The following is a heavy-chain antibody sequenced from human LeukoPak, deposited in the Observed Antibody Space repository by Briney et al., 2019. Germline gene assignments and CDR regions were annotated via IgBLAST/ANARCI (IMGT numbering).Heavy chain of an antibody. D-gene: IGHD3-22*01. Sequence: SETLSLTCTVSGVPISSYYWSWIRQPPGKGLEWIGYIYYSGSTNYNPSLKSRVTISVDTSKNQFSLKLSSVTAADTAVYYCARGKYHYDSRPVAGWYFDYWGQGTLVTVSS. CDR2: IYYSGST. CDR3: ARGKYHYDSRPVAGWYFDY. V-gene: IGHV4-59*01. CDR1: GVPISSYY. J-gene: IGHJ4*02.